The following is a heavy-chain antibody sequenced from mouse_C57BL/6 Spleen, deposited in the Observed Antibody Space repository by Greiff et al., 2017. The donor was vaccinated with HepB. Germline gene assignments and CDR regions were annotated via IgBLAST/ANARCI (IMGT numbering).Heavy chain of an antibody. CDR1: GYAFSSSW. CDR3: ASDGYYRAMDY. CDR2: IYPGDGDT. D-gene: IGHD2-3*01. J-gene: IGHJ4*01. Sequence: QVQLQQSGPELVKPGASVKISCKASGYAFSSSWMNWVKQRPGKGLEWIGRIYPGDGDTNYNGKFKGKATLTADKSSSTAYMQRSSLTSEDSAVYFCASDGYYRAMDYWGQGTSVTVSS. V-gene: IGHV1-82*01.